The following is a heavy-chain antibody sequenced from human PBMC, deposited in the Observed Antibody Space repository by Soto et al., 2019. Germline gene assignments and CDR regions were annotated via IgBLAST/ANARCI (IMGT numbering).Heavy chain of an antibody. CDR2: IDPSDSHT. D-gene: IGHD6-6*01. J-gene: IGHJ4*02. V-gene: IGHV5-10-1*01. CDR3: ARHSRIATPLDS. CDR1: GYKFGSAW. Sequence: GESLKISCKGVGYKFGSAWITWVRQMPGRGLEWMGRIDPSDSHTKYSPSFQGHVTISVDNSITSAYLQWSSLKASDTAMYYCARHSRIATPLDSWGQGTLVTVSS.